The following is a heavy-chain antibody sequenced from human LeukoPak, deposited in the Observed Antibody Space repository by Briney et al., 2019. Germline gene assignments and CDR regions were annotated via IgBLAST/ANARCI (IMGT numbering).Heavy chain of an antibody. CDR1: GYTFTGYY. J-gene: IGHJ5*02. D-gene: IGHD3-9*01. V-gene: IGHV1-2*04. Sequence: ASVKVSCKASGYTFTGYYMHWVRQAPGQGLEWMGWINPNRGGTNYAQKFRGWVTITRDTAISTAYMELGRLRSDDPVVNYSARGGYFDSPPPSNWFDPWGQGTLVTVSS. CDR3: ARGGYFDSPPPSNWFDP. CDR2: INPNRGGT.